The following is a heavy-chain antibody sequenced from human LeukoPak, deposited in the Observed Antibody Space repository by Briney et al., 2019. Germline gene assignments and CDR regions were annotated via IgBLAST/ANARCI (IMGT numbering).Heavy chain of an antibody. CDR1: GFTFDDYS. D-gene: IGHD2-2*01. V-gene: IGHV3-43*01. CDR3: AKDTCSSTNCYVDY. Sequence: GGSLRLSCAASGFTFDDYSMHWVRQAPGKGLEWVSLVSWDGIGTYYADSVKGRFTISRDNSKNSLYLQMNSLRTEDTALYYCAKDTCSSTNCYVDYWGQGTLVTVSS. CDR2: VSWDGIGT. J-gene: IGHJ4*02.